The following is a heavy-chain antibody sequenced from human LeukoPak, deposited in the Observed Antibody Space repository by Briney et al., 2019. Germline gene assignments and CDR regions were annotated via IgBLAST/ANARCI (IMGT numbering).Heavy chain of an antibody. Sequence: SETLSLTCTVSAYSISSGYYWGWIRQPPGKGLEWIGNIFHSGSTYYNPSLKSRVTISVDTSKNQFSLKLTSVTAADTAVYYCARVVSMTMIVVIPLYFDYWGQGTLVTVSS. D-gene: IGHD3-22*01. CDR1: AYSISSGYY. CDR2: IFHSGST. J-gene: IGHJ4*02. CDR3: ARVVSMTMIVVIPLYFDY. V-gene: IGHV4-38-2*02.